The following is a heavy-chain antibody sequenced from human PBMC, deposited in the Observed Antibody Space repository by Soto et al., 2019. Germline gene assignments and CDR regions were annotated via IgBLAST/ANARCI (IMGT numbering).Heavy chain of an antibody. V-gene: IGHV1-18*01. CDR1: GYTLTSYG. D-gene: IGHD6-19*01. Sequence: ASVKVSCKASGYTLTSYGISWVRQAPGQGLEWMGWISAYNGNTNYAQKLQGRVTMTTDTSTSTAYMELRSLRSDDTAVYYCASGIAVAGTGASDYWGQGTLVTVS. CDR2: ISAYNGNT. J-gene: IGHJ4*02. CDR3: ASGIAVAGTGASDY.